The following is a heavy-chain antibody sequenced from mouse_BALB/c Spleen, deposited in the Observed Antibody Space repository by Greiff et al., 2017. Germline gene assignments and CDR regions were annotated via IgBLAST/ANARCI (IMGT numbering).Heavy chain of an antibody. D-gene: IGHD6-1*01. CDR3: ARLAAGYYAMDY. J-gene: IGHJ4*01. Sequence: DLVKLGASVKLSCKASGYTFTSYWINWIKQRPGQGLEWIGRIAPGSGSTYYNEMFKGKATLTVDTSSSTAYIQLSSLSSEDSAVYFCARLAAGYYAMDYWGQGTSVTVSS. V-gene: IGHV1S41*01. CDR1: GYTFTSYW. CDR2: IAPGSGST.